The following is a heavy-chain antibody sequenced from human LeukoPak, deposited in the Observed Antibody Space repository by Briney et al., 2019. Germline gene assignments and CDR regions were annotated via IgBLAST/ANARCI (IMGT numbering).Heavy chain of an antibody. Sequence: GGSLRLSCAASEFSFSTYDMSWVRQAPGKGLEWVAGIRDNGESTFYRDSVKGRFTISRDNSKNTLYLQMNSLRAEDTAIYYCAKEVGAIGTPLLDYWGQGVLVTVSS. CDR1: EFSFSTYD. D-gene: IGHD1-26*01. V-gene: IGHV3-23*01. CDR2: IRDNGEST. J-gene: IGHJ4*02. CDR3: AKEVGAIGTPLLDY.